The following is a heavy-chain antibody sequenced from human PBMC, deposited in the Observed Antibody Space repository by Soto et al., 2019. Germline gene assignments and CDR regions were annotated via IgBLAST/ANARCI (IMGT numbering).Heavy chain of an antibody. CDR1: GFTFSSYA. J-gene: IGHJ4*02. CDR3: AKDPLYYDILTGYFDY. V-gene: IGHV3-23*01. CDR2: ISGSGGST. Sequence: GGSLRLSCAASGFTFSSYAMGWVRQAPGKGLEWVSAISGSGGSTYYADSVKGRFTISRDNSKNTLYPQMNSLRAEDTAVYYCAKDPLYYDILTGYFDYWGQGTLVTVSS. D-gene: IGHD3-9*01.